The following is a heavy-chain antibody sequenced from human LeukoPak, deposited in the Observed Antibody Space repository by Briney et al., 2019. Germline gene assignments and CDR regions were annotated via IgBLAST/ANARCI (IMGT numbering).Heavy chain of an antibody. V-gene: IGHV1-18*01. Sequence: ASVKVSCKASGYTFTSYGISWVRRAPGQGLEWMGWISAYNGNTNYAQKLQGRVTMTTDTSTSTAYMELRSLRTEDTAIYYCARDNSVGDNAWWFDPWGQGTLVTVSS. J-gene: IGHJ5*02. CDR3: ARDNSVGDNAWWFDP. CDR2: ISAYNGNT. CDR1: GYTFTSYG. D-gene: IGHD1-26*01.